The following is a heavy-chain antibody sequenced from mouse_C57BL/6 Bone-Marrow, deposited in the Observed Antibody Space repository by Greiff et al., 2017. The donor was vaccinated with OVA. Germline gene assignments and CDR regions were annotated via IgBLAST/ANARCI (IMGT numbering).Heavy chain of an antibody. CDR1: GYTFTSYW. J-gene: IGHJ1*03. CDR2: FDPNSGGT. D-gene: IGHD2-2*01. V-gene: IGHV1-72*01. Sequence: QVQLQQPGAELVKPGASVKLSCKASGYTFTSYWMHWVKQRPGRGLEWIGRFDPNSGGTKYNEKFKSKATLTVDKPSTTAYLQVSSLASEDSAVDYCAREGWLRWYFDVGGTGTTVTVSS. CDR3: AREGWLRWYFDV.